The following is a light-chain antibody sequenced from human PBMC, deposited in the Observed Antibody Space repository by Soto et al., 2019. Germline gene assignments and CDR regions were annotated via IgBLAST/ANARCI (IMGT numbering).Light chain of an antibody. V-gene: IGKV1-39*01. Sequence: DIQMTHSPSSLSASVLDIVTVTSRATQSISSYLNWYQQQPGKAPKLLIYAASSLQSGVPSRFSGSGSGTEFTLTINSLQSEDFAVYYCQQYDNWPVTLGGGTKVDI. CDR3: QQYDNWPVT. CDR1: QSISSY. J-gene: IGKJ4*01. CDR2: AAS.